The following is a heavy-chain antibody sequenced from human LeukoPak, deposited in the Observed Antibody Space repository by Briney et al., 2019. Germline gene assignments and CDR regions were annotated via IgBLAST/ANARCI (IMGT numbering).Heavy chain of an antibody. D-gene: IGHD1-1*01. CDR1: GFAFSSSA. J-gene: IGHJ5*02. CDR3: ARDTSSVPHSINWANNRFDP. Sequence: PGGSLRLSCAASGFAFSSSAMHWVRQSPGKGLEWLAILSFDGSQNYYADSVKGRFTISRDNSKSTLYLQINSLSFDDTAIYYCARDTSSVPHSINWANNRFDPWGQGTLVTVSS. V-gene: IGHV3-30*03. CDR2: LSFDGSQN.